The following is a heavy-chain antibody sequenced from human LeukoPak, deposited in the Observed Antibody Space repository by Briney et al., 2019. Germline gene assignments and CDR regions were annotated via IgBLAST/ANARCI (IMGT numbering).Heavy chain of an antibody. J-gene: IGHJ5*02. CDR3: ARQSSSWHSFDP. CDR1: GYSFTNYW. Sequence: GESLKISCKGSGYSFTNYWIGWVRQMPGKGLEWMGVIYPGDSASTYSPSFRGQVTISVDKSINTAYLQWTSLKASDTAIYYCARQSSSWHSFDPWGQGTLVTVSP. CDR2: IYPGDSAS. V-gene: IGHV5-51*01. D-gene: IGHD2-2*01.